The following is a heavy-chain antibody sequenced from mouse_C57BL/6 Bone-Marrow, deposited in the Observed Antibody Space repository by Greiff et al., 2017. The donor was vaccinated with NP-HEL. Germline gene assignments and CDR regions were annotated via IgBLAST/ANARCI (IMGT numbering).Heavy chain of an antibody. CDR1: GYTFTSYW. CDR2: IDPSDSYT. Sequence: QVQLQQPGAELVMPGASVKLSCKASGYTFTSYWMHWVKQRPGQGLEWIGEIDPSDSYTNYNQKFKGKSTLTVDKSSSTAYMQLSSLTSEDSAVYYCSREFLITTVVAPFDYWGQGTPLTVSS. V-gene: IGHV1-69*01. D-gene: IGHD1-1*01. CDR3: SREFLITTVVAPFDY. J-gene: IGHJ2*01.